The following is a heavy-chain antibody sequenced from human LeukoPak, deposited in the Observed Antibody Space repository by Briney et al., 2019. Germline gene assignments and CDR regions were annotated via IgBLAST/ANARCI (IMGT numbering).Heavy chain of an antibody. V-gene: IGHV3-53*01. Sequence: GGSLRLSCAASGFTFSSYAMSWVRQAPGKGLEWVSVIYSGGNTYYADSVKGRFTISRDNSKNTLYLQMNSLRAEDTAAYYCARAVSSGYDPFDYWGQGTLVTVSS. D-gene: IGHD3-22*01. J-gene: IGHJ4*02. CDR2: IYSGGNT. CDR3: ARAVSSGYDPFDY. CDR1: GFTFSSYA.